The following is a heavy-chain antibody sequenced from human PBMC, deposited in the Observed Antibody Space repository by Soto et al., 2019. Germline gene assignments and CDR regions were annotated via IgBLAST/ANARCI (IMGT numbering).Heavy chain of an antibody. D-gene: IGHD3-22*01. CDR2: ISGSGSTI. Sequence: GGSLRLSCAASGFTFSSYAVSWVRQAPGKGPEWISSISGSGSTIYYADSVKGRFTISRDNSKNTLYLQMSSLRAEDTAVYYCAKVFYYYDSSGYYYFDYWGQGTLVTSPQ. J-gene: IGHJ4*02. CDR1: GFTFSSYA. CDR3: AKVFYYYDSSGYYYFDY. V-gene: IGHV3-23*01.